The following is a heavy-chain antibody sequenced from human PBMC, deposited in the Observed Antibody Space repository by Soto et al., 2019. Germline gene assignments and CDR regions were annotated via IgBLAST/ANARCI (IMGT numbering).Heavy chain of an antibody. CDR3: ARVGDYGDFSDY. CDR1: GGSISSYY. CDR2: IYYSGST. V-gene: IGHV4-59*08. J-gene: IGHJ4*02. D-gene: IGHD4-17*01. Sequence: QVQLQESGPGLVKPSETLSLTCTVSGGSISSYYWSWIRQPPGKGLEWIGYIYYSGSTNYNPSLKSRVTISVDTSKNQFSLKLSSVTAADTAVYYCARVGDYGDFSDYWGQGTLVTVSS.